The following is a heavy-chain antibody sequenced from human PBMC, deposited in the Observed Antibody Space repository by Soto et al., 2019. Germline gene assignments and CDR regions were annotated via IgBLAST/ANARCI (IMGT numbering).Heavy chain of an antibody. J-gene: IGHJ4*02. Sequence: GASVEVSCKSCGDTFTSYYMHWVRQAPGQGLEWMGIINPSGGSTSYAQKFQGRVTMTRDTSTSTVYMELSSLRSEDTAVYYCARSNYGDYSYYFDYWGQGTLVTVSS. CDR2: INPSGGST. V-gene: IGHV1-46*03. CDR1: GDTFTSYY. CDR3: ARSNYGDYSYYFDY. D-gene: IGHD4-17*01.